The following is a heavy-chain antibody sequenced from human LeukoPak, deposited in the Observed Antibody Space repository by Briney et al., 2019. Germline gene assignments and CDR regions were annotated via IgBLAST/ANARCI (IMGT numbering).Heavy chain of an antibody. CDR1: GFTFSSYE. J-gene: IGHJ4*02. CDR3: ARYDILTGYPYYFDY. D-gene: IGHD3-9*01. CDR2: ISSSGSTI. Sequence: GGSLRLSCAASGFTFSSYEMNWVRQAPGKGLEWVSYISSSGSTIYYADSVKGRFTISRDNAKNSLYLQMNSLRAEDTAVYYCARYDILTGYPYYFDYRGQGTLVTVSS. V-gene: IGHV3-48*03.